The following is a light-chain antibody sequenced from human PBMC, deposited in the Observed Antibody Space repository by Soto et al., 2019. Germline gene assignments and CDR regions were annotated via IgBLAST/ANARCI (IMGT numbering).Light chain of an antibody. Sequence: QSALTQPRSVSGSPGQSVTISCTGTSRDVGGYNYVSWYQHHPGKAPKLMIYDVNKRPSGVPDRFSGSKSDNTASLTISGLQAEDEADYYCCSYAGSYTLIFGGGTKLTVL. CDR3: CSYAGSYTLI. V-gene: IGLV2-11*01. CDR2: DVN. J-gene: IGLJ2*01. CDR1: SRDVGGYNY.